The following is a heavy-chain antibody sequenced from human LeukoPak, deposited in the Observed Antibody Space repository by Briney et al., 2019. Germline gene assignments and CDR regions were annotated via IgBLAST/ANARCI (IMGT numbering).Heavy chain of an antibody. CDR3: TVYCSSTSCYYYFDY. D-gene: IGHD2-2*01. Sequence: GGSLRLSCAASGFTFSSYAMHWVRQAPGKGLEWVAVISYDGSNKYYADSVKGRFTVSRDNSKNTLYLQMNSLRAEDTAVYYCTVYCSSTSCYYYFDYWGQGTLVTVSS. V-gene: IGHV3-30-3*01. CDR2: ISYDGSNK. CDR1: GFTFSSYA. J-gene: IGHJ4*02.